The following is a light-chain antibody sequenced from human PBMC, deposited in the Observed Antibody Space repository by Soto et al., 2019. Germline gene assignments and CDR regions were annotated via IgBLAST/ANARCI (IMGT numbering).Light chain of an antibody. J-gene: IGKJ5*01. CDR1: QSVSRT. V-gene: IGKV3-15*01. CDR3: QQYGNSPIT. Sequence: EIPLTQPPVTLSVSPGERATLSCRASQSVSRTLAWYQQKPGQAPRLLIYGASTRAADVPARFSGSGSGTEFTLTISSLQSEDSAVYYCQQYGNSPITFGQGTRLEIK. CDR2: GAS.